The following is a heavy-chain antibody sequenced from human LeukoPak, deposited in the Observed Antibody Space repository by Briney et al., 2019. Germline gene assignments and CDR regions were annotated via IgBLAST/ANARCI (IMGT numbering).Heavy chain of an antibody. J-gene: IGHJ4*02. Sequence: ASVKVSCKASGYTFTSYDINWVRQATGQGLEWMGWMNPNSGNTGYAQKFQGRVTMTRSTSVSTAYMELSNLTTEDTAVYYWARSYVGVREKTDYWGQGTLGNGSS. CDR3: ARSYVGVREKTDY. V-gene: IGHV1-8*01. CDR2: MNPNSGNT. D-gene: IGHD1-26*01. CDR1: GYTFTSYD.